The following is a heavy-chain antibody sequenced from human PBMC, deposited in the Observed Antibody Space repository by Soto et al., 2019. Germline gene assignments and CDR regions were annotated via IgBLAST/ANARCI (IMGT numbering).Heavy chain of an antibody. CDR2: ISKSSSSI. CDR1: GFTFSSYS. Sequence: EVQLVESGGGLVQPGGSLRLSCADSGFTFSSYSMNWVRQAPGKGLEWVSYISKSSSSIHYADSVKGRFTISRDNAKNSLYLQMNSLTAEDTAVYYCARDREGDGYNFDYWGQGTLVTVSS. V-gene: IGHV3-48*01. J-gene: IGHJ4*02. CDR3: ARDREGDGYNFDY. D-gene: IGHD5-12*01.